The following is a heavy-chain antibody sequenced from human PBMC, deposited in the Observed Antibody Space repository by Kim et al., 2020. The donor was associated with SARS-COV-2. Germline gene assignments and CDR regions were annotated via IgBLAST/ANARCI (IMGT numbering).Heavy chain of an antibody. Sequence: GGSLRLSCAASGFTFTYTWMTWVRQAPGKGLEWVGRIENEAQGATTDYAAPVKGRFTISRDDSINTLYLQMNSRKIEDTAVYYCTTDATPTLSNYFYYWG. D-gene: IGHD2-15*01. CDR1: GFTFTYTW. CDR2: IENEAQGATT. CDR3: TTDATPTLSNYFYY. V-gene: IGHV3-15*04. J-gene: IGHJ4*01.